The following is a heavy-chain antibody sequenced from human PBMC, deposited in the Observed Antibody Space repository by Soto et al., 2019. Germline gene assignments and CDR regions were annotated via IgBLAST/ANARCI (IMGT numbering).Heavy chain of an antibody. CDR2: ISSSSSYI. D-gene: IGHD2-15*01. V-gene: IGHV3-21*01. CDR3: ARDIVVVVAATSGHEFDP. CDR1: GFTFSSYS. Sequence: EVQLVESGGGLVKPGGSLRLSCAASGFTFSSYSMNWVRQAPGKGLEWVSSISSSSSYIYYADSVKGRFTISRDNAKNSLYLQMNSLRAEDTAVYYCARDIVVVVAATSGHEFDPWGQGTLVTVSS. J-gene: IGHJ5*02.